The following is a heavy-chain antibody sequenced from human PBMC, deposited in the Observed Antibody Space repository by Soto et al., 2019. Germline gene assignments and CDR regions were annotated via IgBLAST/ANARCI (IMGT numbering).Heavy chain of an antibody. J-gene: IGHJ4*02. Sequence: GGSLRLSCAASGFTFSSYGMHWVRHAPGKGLEWVAVISYDGGNKYYADSVKGRFTISRDNSKNTLYLQMNSLRAEDSAVYYCARLSAGMFDFWGQGTLVTVSS. CDR1: GFTFSSYG. V-gene: IGHV3-30*03. CDR2: ISYDGGNK. D-gene: IGHD2-15*01. CDR3: ARLSAGMFDF.